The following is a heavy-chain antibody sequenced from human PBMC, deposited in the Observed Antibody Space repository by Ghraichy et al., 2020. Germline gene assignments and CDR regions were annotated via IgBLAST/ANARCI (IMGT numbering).Heavy chain of an antibody. CDR3: AGNWRGFDY. D-gene: IGHD3-3*01. V-gene: IGHV4-39*01. CDR2: GNIYYIGST. CDR1: GVSISSSSYY. Sequence: SETLSLTCTVSGVSISSSSYYWGWIRQPPGKGLEWIGIGNIYYIGSTYYNPSLKSRVTISVDTSKNQFSLKLSSVTAADTAVYYCAGNWRGFDYWGQGTLVTVSS. J-gene: IGHJ4*02.